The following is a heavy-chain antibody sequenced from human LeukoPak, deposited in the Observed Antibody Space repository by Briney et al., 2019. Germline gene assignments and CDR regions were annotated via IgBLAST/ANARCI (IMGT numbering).Heavy chain of an antibody. CDR3: ATYHAIRPYCFDY. CDR1: GYTLTELS. D-gene: IGHD2-8*01. V-gene: IGHV1-24*01. CDR2: FDPEDGET. Sequence: ASVKVSCKVSGYTLTELSMHWVRQAPGKGLEWMGGFDPEDGETIYAQKFQGRVTMTEDASTDTAYMELSSLRSEDTAAYYCATYHAIRPYCFDYWGQGTLVTVSS. J-gene: IGHJ4*02.